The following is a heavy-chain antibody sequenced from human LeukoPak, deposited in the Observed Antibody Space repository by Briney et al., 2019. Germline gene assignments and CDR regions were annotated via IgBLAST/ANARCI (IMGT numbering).Heavy chain of an antibody. D-gene: IGHD6-13*01. J-gene: IGHJ4*02. V-gene: IGHV3-23*01. CDR2: ISGSGGST. CDR3: AKAGRGYSSSCIAY. Sequence: GGSLRLSCAASGFTFSSYAMSWVRQAPGKGLEWVSAISGSGGSTYYADSVKGRFTISRDNSKSTLYLQMNSLRAEDTAVYYCAKAGRGYSSSCIAYWGQGTLVTVSS. CDR1: GFTFSSYA.